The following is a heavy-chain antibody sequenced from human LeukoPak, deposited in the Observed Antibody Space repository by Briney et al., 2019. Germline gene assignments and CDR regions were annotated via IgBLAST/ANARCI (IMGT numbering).Heavy chain of an antibody. CDR3: ARRYCTPSSCYSDY. V-gene: IGHV3-11*01. Sequence: PGGSLRLSCAASGFIFSDYYMSWIRQAPGKGLGWVSFISDGGRPLHYADSVKGRFTISRDNAKNSLYLQMNSLRDEDTAVYFCARRYCTPSSCYSDYWGQGALVTVSS. CDR2: ISDGGRPL. D-gene: IGHD2-8*01. CDR1: GFIFSDYY. J-gene: IGHJ4*02.